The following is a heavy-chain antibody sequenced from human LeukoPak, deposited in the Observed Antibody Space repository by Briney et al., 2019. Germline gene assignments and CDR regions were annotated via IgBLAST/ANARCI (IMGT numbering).Heavy chain of an antibody. CDR2: ISSSGSTI. Sequence: GGSLRLSCAASGFTFSDYYMSWIRQAPGKGLEWVSYISSSGSTIYYADSVKGRFTISRDNAKNSLYLQMNSLRAEDTAVYYCARETYDFWSGYYNYYYYMDVWGKGTTVTASS. CDR1: GFTFSDYY. J-gene: IGHJ6*03. CDR3: ARETYDFWSGYYNYYYYMDV. V-gene: IGHV3-11*04. D-gene: IGHD3-3*01.